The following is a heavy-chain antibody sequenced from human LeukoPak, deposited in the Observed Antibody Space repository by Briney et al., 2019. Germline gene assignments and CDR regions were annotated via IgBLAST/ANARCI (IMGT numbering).Heavy chain of an antibody. Sequence: GRSLRLSCAASGFTLTYYAMHWVRQAPGKGLEWAAVTSYDGNKKYYADSVKGRFTISRDSSKNTLYLQMSSLRAEDTAVYYCARSSYDYGGIEGPFDYWGQGTLVTVSS. CDR1: GFTLTYYA. CDR3: ARSSYDYGGIEGPFDY. D-gene: IGHD4-23*01. V-gene: IGHV3-30*15. J-gene: IGHJ4*02. CDR2: TSYDGNKK.